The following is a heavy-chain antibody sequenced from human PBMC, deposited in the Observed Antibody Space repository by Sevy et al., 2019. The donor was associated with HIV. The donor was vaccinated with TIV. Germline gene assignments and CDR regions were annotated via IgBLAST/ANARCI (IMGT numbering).Heavy chain of an antibody. Sequence: GGSLRLSCSASGFTFDDYAMSWVRQAPGKGLEWVSGINWDAETTGYADSVKGRFTISRDNAKNSLYLQMNTLRGGDTALFYRGGDWWRVWGVFIFLEYLGPGTLVIVSS. J-gene: IGHJ4*02. CDR3: GGDWWRVWGVFIFLEY. CDR1: GFTFDDYA. CDR2: INWDAETT. D-gene: IGHD3-10*01. V-gene: IGHV3-20*04.